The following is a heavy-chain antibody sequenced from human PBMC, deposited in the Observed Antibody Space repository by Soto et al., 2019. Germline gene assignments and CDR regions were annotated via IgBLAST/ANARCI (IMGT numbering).Heavy chain of an antibody. D-gene: IGHD3-16*01. J-gene: IGHJ6*02. V-gene: IGHV3-7*01. Sequence: PGGSLRLSCAASGFTFSDSWMDWARQVPGKGPEWVANINQDGRGKNYVDSVKGRFTISRDNAKNSLYLQMNSLRAEDTAVYYCASLGRHGWGQGTTVTVSS. CDR2: INQDGRGK. CDR3: ASLGRHG. CDR1: GFTFSDSW.